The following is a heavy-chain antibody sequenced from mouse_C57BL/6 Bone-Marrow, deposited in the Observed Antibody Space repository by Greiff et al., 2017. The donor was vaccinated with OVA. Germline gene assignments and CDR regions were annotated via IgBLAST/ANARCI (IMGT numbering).Heavy chain of an antibody. Sequence: QVQLKESGAELVKPGASVKISCKASGYAFSSYWMNWVKQRPGQGLEWIGQIYPGDGDTNYNGKFKGKATLTADKSSSTAYMQLSSLTSEDSAVYFCASTAQATFAYWGQGTLVTVSA. CDR3: ASTAQATFAY. V-gene: IGHV1-80*01. CDR2: IYPGDGDT. J-gene: IGHJ3*01. CDR1: GYAFSSYW. D-gene: IGHD3-2*02.